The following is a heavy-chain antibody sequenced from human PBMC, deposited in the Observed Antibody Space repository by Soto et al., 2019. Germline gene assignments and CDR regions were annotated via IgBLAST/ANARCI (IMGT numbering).Heavy chain of an antibody. J-gene: IGHJ4*02. CDR2: FIPIFGTA. D-gene: IGHD6-6*01. CDR3: ARVEISSSSSY. CDR1: GGTFSSYA. Sequence: SVKVSCKVSGGTFSSYAISWVRQAPGQGLEWMGGFIPIFGTANYAQKLQGRVTITADESTSAAYMELSSLRSEDTAVYYCARVEISSSSSYWGQGTLVTVSS. V-gene: IGHV1-69*13.